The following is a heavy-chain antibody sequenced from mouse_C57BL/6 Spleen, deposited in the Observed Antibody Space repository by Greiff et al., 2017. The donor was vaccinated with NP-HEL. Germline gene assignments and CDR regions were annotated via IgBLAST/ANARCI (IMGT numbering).Heavy chain of an antibody. J-gene: IGHJ4*01. CDR2: IHPNSGST. Sequence: QVQLQQSGAELVKPGASVKLSCKASGYTFTSYWMHWVKQRPGQGLEWIGMIHPNSGSTNYNEKFKSKATLTVDKSSSTAYMQLSSLTSEDSAVYYCHYDGYYEDAMDYWGQGTSVTVSS. D-gene: IGHD2-3*01. CDR3: HYDGYYEDAMDY. V-gene: IGHV1-64*01. CDR1: GYTFTSYW.